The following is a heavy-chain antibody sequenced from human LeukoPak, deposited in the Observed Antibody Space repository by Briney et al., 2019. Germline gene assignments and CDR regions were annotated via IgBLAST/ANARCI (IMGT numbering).Heavy chain of an antibody. CDR3: ARGWNYGLNWFDP. Sequence: SETLSLTCTVSGDFISGSYWSWIRQPAGKGLEWIGRIYTTGTANYNPSLTSRVTMSVDTSKKQLSLKLSSVTAADTAVYYCARGWNYGLNWFDPWGQGILVTVSS. CDR2: IYTTGTA. J-gene: IGHJ5*02. D-gene: IGHD1-7*01. CDR1: GDFISGSY. V-gene: IGHV4-4*07.